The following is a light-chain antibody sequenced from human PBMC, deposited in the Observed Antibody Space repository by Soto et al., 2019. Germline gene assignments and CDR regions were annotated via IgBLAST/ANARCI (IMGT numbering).Light chain of an antibody. J-gene: IGKJ1*01. V-gene: IGKV3-20*01. CDR2: GAS. Sequence: EIVLTQSPGNLSLSPGERATLSCRASQIVSSSYLAWYQQKPGQAPRLLIYGASSRATGIPDRFSASGSGTDFTLTISRLEPEDFAVYYCQQYISSPLTFGQGTKVDNK. CDR1: QIVSSSY. CDR3: QQYISSPLT.